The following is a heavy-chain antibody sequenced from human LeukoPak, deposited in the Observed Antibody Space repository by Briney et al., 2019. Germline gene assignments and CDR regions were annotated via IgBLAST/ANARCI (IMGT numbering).Heavy chain of an antibody. V-gene: IGHV3-23*01. Sequence: GGSLRLSCTASGFTFGDYAMSWFRQAPGKGLEWVSAISGSGGSTYYADSVKGRFTISRDNSKNTLFLQMNSLRAEDTAVYYCARDSVSYYFDYWGQGTLVTVSS. CDR1: GFTFGDYA. CDR2: ISGSGGST. D-gene: IGHD2-8*01. CDR3: ARDSVSYYFDY. J-gene: IGHJ4*02.